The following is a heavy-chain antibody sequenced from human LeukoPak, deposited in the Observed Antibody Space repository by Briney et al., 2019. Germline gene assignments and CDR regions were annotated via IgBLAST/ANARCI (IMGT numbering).Heavy chain of an antibody. Sequence: PGGSLRLSCAASGFTFSSYAMSWVRQAPGKGLEWVSAISGSGGSTYYADSVKGRFTISRDNSKNTLYLQTNSLRAEDTAVYYCAKELQARSQYYYFDYWGQGTLVTVSS. CDR2: ISGSGGST. V-gene: IGHV3-23*01. J-gene: IGHJ4*02. CDR3: AKELQARSQYYYFDY. CDR1: GFTFSSYA. D-gene: IGHD3-10*01.